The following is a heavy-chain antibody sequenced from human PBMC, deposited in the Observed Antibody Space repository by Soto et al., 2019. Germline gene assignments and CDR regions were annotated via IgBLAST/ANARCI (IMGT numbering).Heavy chain of an antibody. D-gene: IGHD7-27*01. Sequence: ASVKVSCKASGHTFTGHHMHWVRQAPGQGLEWMTLINLDSGDTIYAQKFQGRVTTTRDTSITTAYMDLSGLRYDDTAVYYCGIERKGTGGFDYWGQGTQVTVSS. CDR2: INLDSGDT. CDR3: GIERKGTGGFDY. J-gene: IGHJ4*02. V-gene: IGHV1-2*02. CDR1: GHTFTGHH.